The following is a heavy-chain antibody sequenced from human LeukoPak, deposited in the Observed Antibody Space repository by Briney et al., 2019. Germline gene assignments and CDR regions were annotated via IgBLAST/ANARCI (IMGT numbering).Heavy chain of an antibody. CDR1: GFTFRNYL. CDR3: AIDGGLRAAAVDY. V-gene: IGHV3-48*01. Sequence: GGPLRLSGAASGFTFRNYLMNWVRQAPGKGLEWLSFISSTGGTIDSAPPVKGRFTASRDNGTDSPLLQMNSRRAQATALYYRAIDGGLRAAAVDYSGQESLVTASS. CDR2: ISSTGGTI. J-gene: IGHJ4*02. D-gene: IGHD6-25*01.